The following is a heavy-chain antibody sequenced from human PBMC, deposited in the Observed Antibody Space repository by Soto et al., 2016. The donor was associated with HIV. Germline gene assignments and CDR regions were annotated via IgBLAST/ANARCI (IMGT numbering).Heavy chain of an antibody. D-gene: IGHD3-22*01. J-gene: IGHJ4*02. CDR1: GYTFTAFY. V-gene: IGHV1-69-2*01. CDR3: TRVWDSNGYYLEGY. CDR2: VDPEDGET. Sequence: EVQLVQSGTEVKKPGTPVKISCTVSGYTFTAFYMHWVQQAPGKGLEWMGLVDPEDGETKYAEKFQDRVTITADTSTATAYMELSSLRSEDTAVYYCTRVWDSNGYYLEGYWGQGTLVTVSS.